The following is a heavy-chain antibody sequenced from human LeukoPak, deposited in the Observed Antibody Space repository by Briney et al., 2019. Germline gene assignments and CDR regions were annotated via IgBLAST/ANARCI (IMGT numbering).Heavy chain of an antibody. CDR1: GGSISSGGYS. D-gene: IGHD6-19*01. V-gene: IGHV4-30-2*01. J-gene: IGHJ4*02. CDR2: IYQGGRT. CDR3: ARQVVAVAGTGYFDY. Sequence: TSETLSLTCGVSGGSISSGGYSWSWIRQPPGKGLEWIGYIYQGGRTDYNPSLKSRVTISVDGSKNQFSLKLNSVTAADTAVYFCARQVVAVAGTGYFDYWGQGTLVTVSS.